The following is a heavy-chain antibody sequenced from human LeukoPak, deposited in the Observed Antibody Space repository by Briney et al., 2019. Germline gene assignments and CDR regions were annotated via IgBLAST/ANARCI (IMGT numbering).Heavy chain of an antibody. Sequence: GGSLRLSCAASGFTFSSYSMNWVRQAPGKGLEWVSAISGSGGSTYYADSVKGRFTISRDNSKNTLYLQMNSLRAEDTAVYYFAKDHPGGYFDYWGQGTLVTVSS. CDR3: AKDHPGGYFDY. CDR1: GFTFSSYS. J-gene: IGHJ4*02. V-gene: IGHV3-23*01. CDR2: ISGSGGST.